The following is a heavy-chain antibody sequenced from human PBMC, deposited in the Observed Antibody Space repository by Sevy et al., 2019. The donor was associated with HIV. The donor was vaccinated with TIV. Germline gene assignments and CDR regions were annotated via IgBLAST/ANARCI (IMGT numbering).Heavy chain of an antibody. Sequence: GGSLRLSCAASGFTFRSYGMHWVRQAPGKGLEWVALILYDGSYKYYADSVKGRFTISRDNSNNTLYLQMNSLRAEDTAVYYCAKNHDDFWSGYYFGGQGTLVTVSS. J-gene: IGHJ4*02. V-gene: IGHV3-30*18. CDR3: AKNHDDFWSGYYF. CDR2: ILYDGSYK. D-gene: IGHD3-3*01. CDR1: GFTFRSYG.